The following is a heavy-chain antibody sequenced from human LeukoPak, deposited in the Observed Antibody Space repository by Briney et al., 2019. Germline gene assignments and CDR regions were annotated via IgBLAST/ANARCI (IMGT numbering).Heavy chain of an antibody. CDR2: ISGRGGAT. D-gene: IGHD3-16*01. CDR1: GFIFSSYG. Sequence: GGSLRLSCAASGFIFSSYGMSWVRQAPGKGLEWVSGISGRGGATYSADSVKGRLTISRDNSKNTLYLHMNSLRAEDMAIYYCAKSQSLLSLGGPFDSWGQGTLVTVSS. V-gene: IGHV3-23*01. J-gene: IGHJ4*02. CDR3: AKSQSLLSLGGPFDS.